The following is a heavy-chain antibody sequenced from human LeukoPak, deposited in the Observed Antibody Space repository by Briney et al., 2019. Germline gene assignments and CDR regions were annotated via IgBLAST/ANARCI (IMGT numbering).Heavy chain of an antibody. V-gene: IGHV3-11*01. J-gene: IGHJ4*02. CDR2: ISSSGSTI. CDR3: ARDESGYDAPDFDY. D-gene: IGHD5-12*01. Sequence: GGSLRLSCAASGFTFSDYYMSWIRQAPGKGLEWVSYISSSGSTIYYADSVKGRFTIFRDNAKNSLYLQMNSLRAEDTAVYYCARDESGYDAPDFDYWGQGTLVTVSS. CDR1: GFTFSDYY.